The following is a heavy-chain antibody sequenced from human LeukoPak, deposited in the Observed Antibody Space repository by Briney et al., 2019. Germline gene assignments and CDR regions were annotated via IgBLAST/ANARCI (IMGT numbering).Heavy chain of an antibody. D-gene: IGHD3-16*02. CDR1: GYTFTSYG. CDR2: INPSGGST. J-gene: IGHJ1*01. Sequence: ASVKVSCKASGYTFTSYGISWVRQAPGQGLEWMGIINPSGGSTSYAQKFQGRVTMTRDMSTSTVYMELSSLRSEDTAVYYCAGRLGELSLSGEYFQHWGQGTLVTVSS. V-gene: IGHV1-46*01. CDR3: AGRLGELSLSGEYFQH.